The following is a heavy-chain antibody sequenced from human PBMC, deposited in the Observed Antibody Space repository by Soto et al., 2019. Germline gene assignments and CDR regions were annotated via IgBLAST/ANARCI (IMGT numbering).Heavy chain of an antibody. CDR1: GGSFSGYY. D-gene: IGHD2-2*01. J-gene: IGHJ3*02. CDR2: INHSGST. V-gene: IGHV4-34*01. Sequence: SETLSLTCAVYGGSFSGYYWSWIRQPPWKGLEWIGEINHSGSTNYNPSLKSRVTIPVDTSKNQFSLKLSSVTAADTAVYYCARGKGIIVVVPAATNQRRYAFDIWGQGTMVTVSS. CDR3: ARGKGIIVVVPAATNQRRYAFDI.